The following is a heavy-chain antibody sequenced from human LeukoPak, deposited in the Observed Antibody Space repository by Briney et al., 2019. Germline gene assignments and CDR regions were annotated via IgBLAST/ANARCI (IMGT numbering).Heavy chain of an antibody. CDR3: ARTTVVATAINYYDVFDT. V-gene: IGHV6-1*01. D-gene: IGHD2-21*02. Sequence: SQTLSLTCAISGDSVSGNSAAWNWIRQSPSRGLEWLGRTYYRPKWYNDYAVSVKSRITISPDTSKNQFSLQLNSVTPEDTAEYYCARTTVVATAINYYDVFDTWGQGKMVTVSS. CDR2: TYYRPKWYN. J-gene: IGHJ3*02. CDR1: GDSVSGNSAA.